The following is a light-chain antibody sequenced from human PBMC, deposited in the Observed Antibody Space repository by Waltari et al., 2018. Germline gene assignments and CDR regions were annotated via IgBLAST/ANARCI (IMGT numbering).Light chain of an antibody. Sequence: DIVMTQSPDSLTVSLGERATIKCKSRQSVLYSSNNKNNLAWYQQKPGHPPKLLIYWASIRESWVPDRFSGSGSGTVFTLTISSLQAEDVAVYYCQHYHSIPFAFGPGTKVDIK. CDR3: QHYHSIPFA. CDR1: QSVLYSSNNKNN. V-gene: IGKV4-1*01. J-gene: IGKJ3*01. CDR2: WAS.